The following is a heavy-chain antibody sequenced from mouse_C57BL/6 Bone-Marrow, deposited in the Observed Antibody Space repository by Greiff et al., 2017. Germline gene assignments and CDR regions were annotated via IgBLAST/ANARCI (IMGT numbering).Heavy chain of an antibody. J-gene: IGHJ3*01. CDR1: GYTFTSYW. CDR3: AREGNYYGSSYWFAY. Sequence: QVQLKQSGAELVKPGASVKMSCKASGYTFTSYWITWVKQRPGQGLEWIGDIYPGSGSTNYNEKFKSKATLTVDTSSSTAYMQLSILTSGDSAVYYCAREGNYYGSSYWFAYWGQGTLVTVSA. V-gene: IGHV1-55*01. D-gene: IGHD1-1*01. CDR2: IYPGSGST.